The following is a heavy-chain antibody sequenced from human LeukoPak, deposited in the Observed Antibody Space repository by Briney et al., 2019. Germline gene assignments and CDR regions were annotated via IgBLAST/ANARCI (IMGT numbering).Heavy chain of an antibody. Sequence: GGSLRLSCSASGFTISSYAMHWVRQVQGKGLEYVAAISSDGGSTFYADSVRGRFTISRDNAKNTLYLQMSSLRPEDTAVYYCRASDAQGRGFDFWGQGTLVTVSS. CDR1: GFTISSYA. CDR3: RASDAQGRGFDF. D-gene: IGHD2-15*01. CDR2: ISSDGGST. V-gene: IGHV3-64D*06. J-gene: IGHJ4*02.